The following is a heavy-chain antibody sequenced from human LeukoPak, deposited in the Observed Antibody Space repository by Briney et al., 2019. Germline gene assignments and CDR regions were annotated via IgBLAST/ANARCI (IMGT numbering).Heavy chain of an antibody. CDR1: GFTFSSYA. V-gene: IGHV3-23*01. Sequence: PGGSLRLSCAASGFTFSSYAMSWVRQAPGKGLEWVSAISGSGGSTYYADSVKGRFTISRDNSKNTLYLQMNSLRAEDTAVYYCAKPHYYDSSGRTRPDYWGQGTLVTVSS. J-gene: IGHJ4*02. CDR3: AKPHYYDSSGRTRPDY. CDR2: ISGSGGST. D-gene: IGHD3-22*01.